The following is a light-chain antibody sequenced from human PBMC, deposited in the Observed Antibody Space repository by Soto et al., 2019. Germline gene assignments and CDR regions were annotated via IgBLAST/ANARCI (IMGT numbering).Light chain of an antibody. CDR3: CSYTGSYSV. V-gene: IGLV2-11*01. J-gene: IGLJ3*02. CDR1: GGFDF. Sequence: QSALTQPRSVSGSPGQSVAISCTGIGGFDFVSWYQQYPGKAPKLMIYDVTNRPSGVPDRFSASKSGDTASLTISGLQAEDEADYYCCSYTGSYSVFGGGTQLTVL. CDR2: DVT.